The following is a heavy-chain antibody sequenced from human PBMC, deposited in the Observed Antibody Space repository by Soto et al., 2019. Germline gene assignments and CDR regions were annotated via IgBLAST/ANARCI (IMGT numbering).Heavy chain of an antibody. CDR3: AEDSNGLVTRRAGYGMDV. D-gene: IGHD2-21*02. Sequence: QVQVVESGGGVVQPGRSLTLSCAASGFSFSSYGMHWVRQAPGKGLEWVAVVSHDGRNEFYVDSVKGRFTISRDDSKNMVYLQMNRLRPEAAALYYCAEDSNGLVTRRAGYGMDVWGQGTKVIVSS. CDR1: GFSFSSYG. CDR2: VSHDGRNE. V-gene: IGHV3-30*18. J-gene: IGHJ6*02.